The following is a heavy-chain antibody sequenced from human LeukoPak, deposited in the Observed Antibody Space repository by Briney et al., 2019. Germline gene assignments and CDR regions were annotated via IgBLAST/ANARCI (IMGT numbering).Heavy chain of an antibody. CDR2: IYYSGST. V-gene: IGHV4-59*01. J-gene: IGHJ4*02. CDR3: ARGPAGYNTFDY. Sequence: PSETLSLTCTVSGGSISSYYWSWIRQPPGKGLEWIGYIYYSGSTNYNPSLKSRVTISVDTSKNQFSLKLSSVTAADTAVYYCARGPAGYNTFDYWGQGTLVTVSS. CDR1: GGSISSYY. D-gene: IGHD1-14*01.